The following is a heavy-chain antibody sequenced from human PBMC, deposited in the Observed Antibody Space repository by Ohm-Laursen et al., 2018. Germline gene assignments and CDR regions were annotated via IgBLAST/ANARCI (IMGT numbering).Heavy chain of an antibody. CDR2: IYTSGST. CDR3: ARASYYYDSSGYFEVGWFDP. V-gene: IGHV4-4*07. Sequence: GTLSLTCTVSGGSISSYYWSWIRQPAGKGLEWIGRIYTSGSTNYNPSLKSRVTMSVDTSKNQFSLKLSSVTAADTAVYYCARASYYYDSSGYFEVGWFDPWGQGTLVTVSS. J-gene: IGHJ5*02. CDR1: GGSISSYY. D-gene: IGHD3-22*01.